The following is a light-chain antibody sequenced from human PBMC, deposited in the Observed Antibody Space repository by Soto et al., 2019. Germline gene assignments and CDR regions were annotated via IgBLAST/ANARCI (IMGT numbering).Light chain of an antibody. Sequence: QSVLPQPPSASGTPGQRVTISCSGSSSNIGSNYVYWYQHLPGTAPKLLIYRNNQRPSGVPDRFSGSKSGTSASLAISGLRSEDEADYYCATWDDSLSGLVFGGGTKVTVL. J-gene: IGLJ2*01. CDR3: ATWDDSLSGLV. CDR1: SSNIGSNY. CDR2: RNN. V-gene: IGLV1-47*01.